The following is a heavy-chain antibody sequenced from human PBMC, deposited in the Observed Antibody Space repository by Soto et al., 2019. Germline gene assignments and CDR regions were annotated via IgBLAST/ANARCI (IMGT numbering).Heavy chain of an antibody. CDR2: ISSSSSTI. Sequence: GGSLRLSCAASGFTFSSYSMNWVRQAPGKGLEWVSYISSSSSTIYYADSVKGRFTISRDNAKNSLYLQMNSLRDEDTAVYYCARDRRYYDSSDPTPDAFDIWGQGTMVTVSS. V-gene: IGHV3-48*02. CDR1: GFTFSSYS. CDR3: ARDRRYYDSSDPTPDAFDI. J-gene: IGHJ3*02. D-gene: IGHD3-22*01.